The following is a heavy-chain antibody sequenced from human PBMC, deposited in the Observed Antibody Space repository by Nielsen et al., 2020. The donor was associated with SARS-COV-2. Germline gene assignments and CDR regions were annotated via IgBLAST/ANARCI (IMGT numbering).Heavy chain of an antibody. CDR1: GGSFTGYC. V-gene: IGHV4-34*01. D-gene: IGHD3-9*01. CDR2: IDHSGTA. J-gene: IGHJ3*01. CDR3: ARAPDVDVLTGDYPDGFDV. Sequence: SETLSLTCAVYGGSFTGYCWTWTSQLPGKGLEWLREIDHSGTATLNPSLKGRVTVSVNPSKNQFSLKMTSMTAADTAVYFCARAPDVDVLTGDYPDGFDVWGQGTGVTVSS.